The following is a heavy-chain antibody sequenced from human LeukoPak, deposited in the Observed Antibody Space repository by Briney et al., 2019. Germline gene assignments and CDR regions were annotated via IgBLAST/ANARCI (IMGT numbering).Heavy chain of an antibody. D-gene: IGHD1-26*01. V-gene: IGHV3-48*01. CDR3: ASNSGRRRTFDY. CDR2: ISSSSSTI. J-gene: IGHJ4*02. CDR1: GFTFSSYS. Sequence: PGGSLRLSCAASGFTFSSYSMNWDSQAPGEGLEWVSYISSSSSTIYYADSVKGRFTISRDNAKNSLYLQMNSLRAEDTAVYYCASNSGRRRTFDYWGQGTLVTVSS.